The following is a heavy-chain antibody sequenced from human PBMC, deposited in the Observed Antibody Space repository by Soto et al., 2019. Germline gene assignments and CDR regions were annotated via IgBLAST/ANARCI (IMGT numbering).Heavy chain of an antibody. Sequence: QVQLVQSGAEVQKPGSSVKVSCKASGGTFSSYAISWVRQAPGQGLEWMGGIIPIFGTANYAQKFQGRVTITADESTSTAYMELSSLRFEDTAVYYCARFPTTSSSWYYFDWWGQGTVVPISS. V-gene: IGHV1-69*19. J-gene: IGHJ4*02. CDR3: ARFPTTSSSWYYFDW. CDR2: IIPIFGTA. CDR1: GGTFSSYA. D-gene: IGHD6-13*01.